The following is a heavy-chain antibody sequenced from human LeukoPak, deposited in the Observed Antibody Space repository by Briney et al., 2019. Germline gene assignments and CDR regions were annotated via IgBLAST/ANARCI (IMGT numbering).Heavy chain of an antibody. J-gene: IGHJ4*02. Sequence: GGSLRLSCAASGFTFSSYGMHWVRQAPVKGLEWVAFIRYDGSNKYYADSVKGRFTISRDNSKNTLYLQMNSLRAEDTAVYYCAKDRISAGYSGYGLYYFDYWGQGTLVTVSS. V-gene: IGHV3-30*02. CDR2: IRYDGSNK. CDR1: GFTFSSYG. CDR3: AKDRISAGYSGYGLYYFDY. D-gene: IGHD5-12*01.